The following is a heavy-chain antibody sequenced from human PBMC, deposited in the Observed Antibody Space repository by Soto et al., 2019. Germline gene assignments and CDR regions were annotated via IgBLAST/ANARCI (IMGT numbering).Heavy chain of an antibody. D-gene: IGHD2-15*01. J-gene: IGHJ6*02. V-gene: IGHV3-43*01. CDR2: ISWDGGST. Sequence: HPGGSLRLSCAASGFTFDDYTMHWVRQAPGRGLEWVSLISWDGGSTYYADSVKGRFTISRDNSKNSLYLQMNSLRTEDTALYYCAKDWGGSFYYGMDVWGQGTTVTVSS. CDR1: GFTFDDYT. CDR3: AKDWGGSFYYGMDV.